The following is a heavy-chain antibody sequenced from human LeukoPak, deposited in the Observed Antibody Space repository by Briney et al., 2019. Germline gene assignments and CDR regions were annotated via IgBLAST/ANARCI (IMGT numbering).Heavy chain of an antibody. CDR1: GGSISSGGYY. J-gene: IGHJ4*02. CDR3: ARENTVTFDY. D-gene: IGHD4-11*01. V-gene: IGHV4-31*03. CDR2: IYYSGTT. Sequence: SQTLSLTCTVSGGSISSGGYYWSWIRQHPGKGLELIGYIYYSGTTYYNPSLKSRVTISVDTSKNQLSLRLSSVTAADTAVYYCARENTVTFDYWGQGTLVTVSS.